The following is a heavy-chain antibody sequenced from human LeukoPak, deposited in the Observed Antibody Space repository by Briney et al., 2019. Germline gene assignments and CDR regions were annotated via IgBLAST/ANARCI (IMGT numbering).Heavy chain of an antibody. Sequence: GASVKVSCKASGYTFTSYDINWVRQATGQGLEWMGWMNPNSGTTGYAQKFQGRVTMTRNTSISTAYMELSSLRSEDTAVYYCARLYYDSSGYYYASSGYYYYGMDVWGQGTTVTVSS. J-gene: IGHJ6*02. D-gene: IGHD3-22*01. CDR2: MNPNSGTT. CDR3: ARLYYDSSGYYYASSGYYYYGMDV. V-gene: IGHV1-8*01. CDR1: GYTFTSYD.